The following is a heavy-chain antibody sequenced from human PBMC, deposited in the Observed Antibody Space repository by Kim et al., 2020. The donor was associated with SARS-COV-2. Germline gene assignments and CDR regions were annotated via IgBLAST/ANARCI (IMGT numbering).Heavy chain of an antibody. CDR2: ISSSGSTI. Sequence: GSLRLSCAASGFTFSSYEMNWVRQAPGKGLEWVSYISSSGSTIYYADSVKGRFTISRDNAKNSLYLQMNSLRAEDTAVYYCARGGQLWMYYYYYGMDVWGQGTTVTVSS. CDR1: GFTFSSYE. V-gene: IGHV3-48*03. CDR3: ARGGQLWMYYYYYGMDV. D-gene: IGHD5-18*01. J-gene: IGHJ6*02.